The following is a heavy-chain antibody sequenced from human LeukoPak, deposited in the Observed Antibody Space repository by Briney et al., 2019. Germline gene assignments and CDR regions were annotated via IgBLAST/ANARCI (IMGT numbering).Heavy chain of an antibody. D-gene: IGHD6-19*01. V-gene: IGHV1-2*02. CDR3: AQSSGWDSLKY. CDR2: INPNSGGT. CDR1: GHTFTGYY. Sequence: ASVKVSCKASGHTFTGYYMHWVRQAPGQGLEWMGWINPNSGGTNHAQKFQGRVSMTRDTSISTAYMELSRLRSDDTAVYYCAQSSGWDSLKYWGQGTLVSVSS. J-gene: IGHJ4*02.